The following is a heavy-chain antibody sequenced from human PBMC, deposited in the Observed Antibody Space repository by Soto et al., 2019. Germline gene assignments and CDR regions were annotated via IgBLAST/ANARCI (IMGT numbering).Heavy chain of an antibody. Sequence: GGSLRLSCTASGFTFGDYAMSWFRQAPGKGLEWVGFIRSKAYGGTTEYAASVKGRFTISRDDSKSIAYLQMNSLKTEDTAVYYCTRDQPLYSYGASYHYYYYMDVWGKGTTVTVSS. CDR1: GFTFGDYA. D-gene: IGHD5-18*01. J-gene: IGHJ6*03. CDR3: TRDQPLYSYGASYHYYYYMDV. V-gene: IGHV3-49*03. CDR2: IRSKAYGGTT.